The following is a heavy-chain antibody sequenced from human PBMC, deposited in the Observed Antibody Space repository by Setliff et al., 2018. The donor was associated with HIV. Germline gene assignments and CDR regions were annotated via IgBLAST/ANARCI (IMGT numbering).Heavy chain of an antibody. J-gene: IGHJ4*01. V-gene: IGHV1-18*01. CDR3: ATSRVVRRVPLPFDY. CDR2: ISAYSGHT. CDR1: SYTFTSYH. Sequence: ASVKVSCKPSSYTFTSYHIRWVRQAPGQGLEWMGWISAYSGHTNCTQKFQGRVTMTTDTSTSVVYMDLRSLRSDDTAVYYCATSRVVRRVPLPFDYWGQGTLVTVSS. D-gene: IGHD3-10*01.